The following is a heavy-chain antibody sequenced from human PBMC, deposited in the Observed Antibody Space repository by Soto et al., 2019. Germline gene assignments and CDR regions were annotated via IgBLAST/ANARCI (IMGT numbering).Heavy chain of an antibody. J-gene: IGHJ5*02. Sequence: PWGSLRLSCAASGFTVSNTYLTWVRQPPGKGLECVSVIYTAGGTNYADSVKGRFIISRDNSKNPLYLQMNSLRAEDTAVYYCARALPVAKGGFDPWGQGTPVTVSS. D-gene: IGHD2-2*01. V-gene: IGHV3-53*01. CDR2: IYTAGGT. CDR1: GFTVSNTY. CDR3: ARALPVAKGGFDP.